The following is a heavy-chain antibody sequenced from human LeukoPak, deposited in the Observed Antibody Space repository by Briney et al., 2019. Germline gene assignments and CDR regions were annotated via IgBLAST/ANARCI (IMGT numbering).Heavy chain of an antibody. CDR3: SRDFQGY. J-gene: IGHJ4*02. V-gene: IGHV3-7*01. Sequence: GGSLRLSCTASGFIFSNAWMSWVRQAPGKGLEWVGRTKEDGSEKYYVDSVKGRFTISRDNAKNSLYLEMNSLRAEDSAVYYCSRDFQGYWGQGTLVTVSS. CDR1: GFIFSNAW. CDR2: TKEDGSEK.